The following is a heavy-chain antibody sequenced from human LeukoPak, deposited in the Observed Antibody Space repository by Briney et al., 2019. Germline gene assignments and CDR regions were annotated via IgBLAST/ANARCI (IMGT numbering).Heavy chain of an antibody. CDR2: INPSGGST. J-gene: IGHJ3*02. V-gene: IGHV1-46*01. CDR1: GYTFTSYY. D-gene: IGHD3-22*01. CDR3: ARNAYYYDSSGYYFRRDAFDI. Sequence: ASVKVSCKASGYTFTSYYMHWVRQAPGQGLERMGIINPSGGSTSYAQKFQGRVTMTRDTSTSTVYMELSSLRSEDTAVYYCARNAYYYDSSGYYFRRDAFDIWGQGTMVTVSS.